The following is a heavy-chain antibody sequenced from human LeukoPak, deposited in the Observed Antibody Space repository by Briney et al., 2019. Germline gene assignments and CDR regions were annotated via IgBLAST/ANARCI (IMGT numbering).Heavy chain of an antibody. Sequence: GGSLRHSCAAPGFTFSGYSMTWVRQTLGKGLGWGSLISSNGGNTYYADTVKGRFTISRDNSRNTLSLQMNSLTAEDTAVYYCAKDSISYYDILTGYSDFDYWGQGTLVTVSS. CDR3: AKDSISYYDILTGYSDFDY. J-gene: IGHJ4*02. CDR1: GFTFSGYS. CDR2: ISSNGGNT. D-gene: IGHD3-9*01. V-gene: IGHV3-23*01.